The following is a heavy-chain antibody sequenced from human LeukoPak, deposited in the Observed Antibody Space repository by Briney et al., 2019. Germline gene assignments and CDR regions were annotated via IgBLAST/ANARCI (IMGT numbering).Heavy chain of an antibody. Sequence: ASVKVSCKASGYTFTSYGISWVRQAPAQGLEWMGCISAYNGNTNYAQKLQGRVTMTTDTSASNAYMELRSLRSDDTAVYNCARDTPPGGAAAGPNWFDPWGQGTLVTVSS. D-gene: IGHD6-13*01. V-gene: IGHV1-18*01. CDR1: GYTFTSYG. J-gene: IGHJ5*02. CDR2: ISAYNGNT. CDR3: ARDTPPGGAAAGPNWFDP.